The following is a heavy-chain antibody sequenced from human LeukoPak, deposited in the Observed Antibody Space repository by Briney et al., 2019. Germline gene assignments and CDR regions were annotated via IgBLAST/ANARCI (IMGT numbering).Heavy chain of an antibody. CDR1: GYTFSSYS. CDR3: AFYGDYVPPYYYYMDV. Sequence: GASVKVSCKASGYTFSSYSMNWVRQAPGQGLEWMGWINTNTGNPTYAQGFTGRFVFSLDTSVSTAYLQISSLKAEDTAVYYCAFYGDYVPPYYYYMDVWGKGTTVTVSS. J-gene: IGHJ6*03. CDR2: INTNTGNP. D-gene: IGHD4-17*01. V-gene: IGHV7-4-1*02.